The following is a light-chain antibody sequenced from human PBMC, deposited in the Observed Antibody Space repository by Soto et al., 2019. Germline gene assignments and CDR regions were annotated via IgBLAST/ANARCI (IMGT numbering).Light chain of an antibody. CDR3: QHFGGSLPVT. Sequence: TVLTQAPGVVALSPLERLNLSCSAFESVNIMYLGWYQQKPGQAPRLLIFHTSLRPTGIPDRFSGSGSGTDFTLTISRLEPEDFAVYYCQHFGGSLPVTFGQGTRLEIK. CDR2: HTS. V-gene: IGKV3-20*01. CDR1: ESVNIMY. J-gene: IGKJ5*01.